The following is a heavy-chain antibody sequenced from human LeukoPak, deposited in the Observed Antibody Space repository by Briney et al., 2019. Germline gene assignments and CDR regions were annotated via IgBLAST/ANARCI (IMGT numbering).Heavy chain of an antibody. D-gene: IGHD3-3*01. CDR3: ASHEYYDFWSGYSKESWFDP. Sequence: SVKVSCKASGGTFSSYAIIWVRQAPGQGLEWMGGVIPIFGTANYAQKFQGRVTITTDESTSTAYMELSSLRSEDTAVYYCASHEYYDFWSGYSKESWFDPWGQGTLATVSS. J-gene: IGHJ5*02. V-gene: IGHV1-69*05. CDR2: VIPIFGTA. CDR1: GGTFSSYA.